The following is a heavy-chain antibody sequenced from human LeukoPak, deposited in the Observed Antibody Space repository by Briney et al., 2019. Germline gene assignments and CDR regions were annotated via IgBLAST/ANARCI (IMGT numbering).Heavy chain of an antibody. D-gene: IGHD3-3*01. Sequence: PSETLSLTCTVSGGSLSSSSYYWGWIRQPPGKGLEWIGSIYYSGSTYYNPSLKSRVTISVDTSKNQFSLKLSSVTAADTAVYYCARAHGTYYDFWSGYHHYYYYYYMDVWGKGTTVTVSS. V-gene: IGHV4-39*07. CDR1: GGSLSSSSYY. J-gene: IGHJ6*03. CDR2: IYYSGST. CDR3: ARAHGTYYDFWSGYHHYYYYYYMDV.